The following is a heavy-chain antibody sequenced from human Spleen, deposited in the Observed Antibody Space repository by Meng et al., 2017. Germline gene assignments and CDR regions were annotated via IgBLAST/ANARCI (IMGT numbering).Heavy chain of an antibody. Sequence: SETLSLTCVVSGYSISSGYYWGWIRQSPEKGLEWIGSIYHSGSTYYNPSLKSRVTISVDTSKNQFSLKLNSVTAADTAVYSCARAVTVAGTWQLATYFDYWGQGTLVTVXS. D-gene: IGHD6-19*01. CDR1: GYSISSGYY. CDR2: IYHSGST. J-gene: IGHJ4*02. V-gene: IGHV4-38-2*01. CDR3: ARAVTVAGTWQLATYFDY.